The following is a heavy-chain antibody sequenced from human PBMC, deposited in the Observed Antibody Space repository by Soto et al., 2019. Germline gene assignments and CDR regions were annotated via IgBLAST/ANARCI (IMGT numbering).Heavy chain of an antibody. CDR2: LYNSGST. D-gene: IGHD2-21*02. J-gene: IGHJ6*02. CDR1: GGSIRSYY. V-gene: IGHV4-59*01. Sequence: SETLSLTCTVSGGSIRSYYWSWIRQASGKGLEWIGYLYNSGSTVYNPSLKSRVTISVDTSKNQFSLKLNSVTAADTAVYYCARDLWGYCGTDCYPLDVWAQRTTVTVSS. CDR3: ARDLWGYCGTDCYPLDV.